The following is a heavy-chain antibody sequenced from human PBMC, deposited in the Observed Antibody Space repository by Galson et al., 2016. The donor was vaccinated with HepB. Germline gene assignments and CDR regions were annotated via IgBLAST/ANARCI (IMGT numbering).Heavy chain of an antibody. CDR3: APGPRWLQFTSFDH. Sequence: SVKVSCKASGYTFTNNAIHWLRQAPGQGLEWLGWINTGNGNTKYSMRFPDTLTITRDTSANTAYMELRGLTSEDTAIYYCAPGPRWLQFTSFDHWGQGTLVTVSS. CDR2: INTGNGNT. V-gene: IGHV1-3*04. CDR1: GYTFTNNA. D-gene: IGHD5-24*01. J-gene: IGHJ4*02.